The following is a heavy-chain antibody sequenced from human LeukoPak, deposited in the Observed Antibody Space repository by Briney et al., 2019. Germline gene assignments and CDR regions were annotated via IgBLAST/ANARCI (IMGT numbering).Heavy chain of an antibody. CDR1: GYTFTSYW. D-gene: IGHD2-2*01. CDR3: ARGYCSSTSCYRFDP. V-gene: IGHV5-51*01. Sequence: GESLRISCKGSGYTFTSYWIGWVRQMHGKGLEWMGIIYPGDSDIRYSPSFQGQVTISADKSISTAYLQWSSLKASDTAMYYCARGYCSSTSCYRFDPWGQGTLVTVSS. CDR2: IYPGDSDI. J-gene: IGHJ5*02.